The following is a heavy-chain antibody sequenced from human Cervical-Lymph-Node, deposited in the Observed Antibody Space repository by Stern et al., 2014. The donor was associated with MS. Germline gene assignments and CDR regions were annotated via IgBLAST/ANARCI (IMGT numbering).Heavy chain of an antibody. V-gene: IGHV4-4*02. Sequence: QLQLQESGPGLVKPSGTLSLTCAVSGGSISSNNWWTWVRQPPGKGLEWIGEIYHSASNNYTRPLKSRVIISVDKSKSHVSLKLSSVTAADTAVYYCARRPCSSTSCSNWFDPWGQGTLVIVSS. D-gene: IGHD2-2*01. CDR3: ARRPCSSTSCSNWFDP. J-gene: IGHJ5*02. CDR2: IYHSASN. CDR1: GGSISSNNW.